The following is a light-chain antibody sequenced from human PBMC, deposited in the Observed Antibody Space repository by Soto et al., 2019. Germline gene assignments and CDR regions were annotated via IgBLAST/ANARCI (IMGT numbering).Light chain of an antibody. CDR3: QQYGSSPPIT. CDR2: GAS. Sequence: IVMSQSPATLSVSPGERATLSCRASQSISSKLAWYQQKPGQAPRLLIYGASTRATGIPVRFSGSGSGTDFTLTISRLEPEDFAVYYCQQYGSSPPITFGQGTRLEI. J-gene: IGKJ5*01. V-gene: IGKV3-20*01. CDR1: QSISSK.